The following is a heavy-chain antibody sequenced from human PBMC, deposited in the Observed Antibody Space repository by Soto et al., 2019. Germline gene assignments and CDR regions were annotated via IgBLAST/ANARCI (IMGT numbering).Heavy chain of an antibody. CDR3: AKAHREGYYDFWSGYINYYYYYGMDV. J-gene: IGHJ6*02. CDR1: GFTFSSYG. V-gene: IGHV3-30*18. CDR2: ISYDGSNK. D-gene: IGHD3-3*01. Sequence: GGSLRLSCAASGFTFSSYGMHWVRQAPGKGLEWVAVISYDGSNKYYADSVKGRFTISRDNSKNTLYLQMNSLRAEDTAVYYCAKAHREGYYDFWSGYINYYYYYGMDVWGQGTTVTVSS.